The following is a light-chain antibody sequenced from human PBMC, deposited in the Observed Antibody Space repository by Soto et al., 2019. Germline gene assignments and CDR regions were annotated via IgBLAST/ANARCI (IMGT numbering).Light chain of an antibody. V-gene: IGKV3-11*01. J-gene: IGKJ1*01. Sequence: EIVLTQSPATLSLSPGERATLYCRASQSVSSYLARYQQKPGQAPRLLSYDVSNRATGIPARFSGSGSGTDFSLTISILEPEDFAVYYCQQRSNWPWTFGQGTKVEIK. CDR1: QSVSSY. CDR2: DVS. CDR3: QQRSNWPWT.